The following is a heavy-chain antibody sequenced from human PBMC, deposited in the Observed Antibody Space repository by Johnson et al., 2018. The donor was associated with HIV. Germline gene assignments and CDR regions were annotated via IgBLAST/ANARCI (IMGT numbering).Heavy chain of an antibody. V-gene: IGHV3-13*01. CDR2: IGTAGAT. D-gene: IGHD6-13*01. CDR1: GFTFSSYA. Sequence: VQLVESGGGVVQPGRSLRLSCAASGFTFSSYAMHWVRQATGKGLEWVSAIGTAGATYYPGSVKGRFTISRDNAKNTLYLQMNSLRAEDTAVYYCAKDQWSSSWTNDAFDFWGQGAMVTVSS. CDR3: AKDQWSSSWTNDAFDF. J-gene: IGHJ3*01.